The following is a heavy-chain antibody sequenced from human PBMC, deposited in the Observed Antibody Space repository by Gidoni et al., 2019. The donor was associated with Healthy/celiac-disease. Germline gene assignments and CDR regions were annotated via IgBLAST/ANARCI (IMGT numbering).Heavy chain of an antibody. V-gene: IGHV2-5*02. CDR3: AHDYGIEGIPVFDY. D-gene: IGHD3-10*01. Sequence: QITLKESGPTLVKPTQTLTLTCTFSGFSLSTSGVGVGWIRQPPGKALEWLALIYWDDDKRYSPSLKSRLTITNDTSKNQVVLTMTTMDPVDTATYYCAHDYGIEGIPVFDYWGQGTLVTVSS. CDR1: GFSLSTSGVG. CDR2: IYWDDDK. J-gene: IGHJ4*02.